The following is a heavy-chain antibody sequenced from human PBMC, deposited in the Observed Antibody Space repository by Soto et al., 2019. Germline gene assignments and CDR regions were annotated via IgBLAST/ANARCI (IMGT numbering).Heavy chain of an antibody. V-gene: IGHV3-23*01. Sequence: EVQLLESGGGFIHPGGSLRLSCAASGFSFSSFAMNWVRQAPGKGLEWVSIISGSADSTFYADSVKGRFTISRDNSNSTLYLQINSLRAEDTAVYYCAKTRGAMIYAISVYAMDVWGQGTTVTVSS. CDR1: GFSFSSFA. CDR3: AKTRGAMIYAISVYAMDV. CDR2: ISGSADST. D-gene: IGHD2-8*01. J-gene: IGHJ6*02.